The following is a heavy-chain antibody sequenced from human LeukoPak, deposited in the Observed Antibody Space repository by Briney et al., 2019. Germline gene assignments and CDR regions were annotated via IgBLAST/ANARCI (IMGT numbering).Heavy chain of an antibody. V-gene: IGHV1-69*05. J-gene: IGHJ3*02. CDR2: IIPIFGTA. CDR1: GGTFSSYA. D-gene: IGHD5-12*01. CDR3: ARDRASGYYDAFDI. Sequence: SVKVSCKASGGTFSSYAISWVRQAPGQGLEWMGGIIPIFGTANYAQKFQGRVTITTDESTSTAYMELSSLRSEDTAVYYCARDRASGYYDAFDIWGQGTMVTVSS.